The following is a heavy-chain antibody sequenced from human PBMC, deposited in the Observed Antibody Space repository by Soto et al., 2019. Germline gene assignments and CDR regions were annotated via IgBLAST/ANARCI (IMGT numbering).Heavy chain of an antibody. J-gene: IGHJ6*01. V-gene: IGHV4-39*01. D-gene: IGHD3-10*01. CDR1: GGSISSSSYY. CDR2: IYYRGST. CDR3: ARLGVIAAVNSYYYDMDV. Sequence: SETLSRTWTVSGGSISSSSYYWGWIRQPPGKGLEWIGRIYYRGSTYYNPSLKSRVTISVETSKKEFSLKRSSVTAADTAVYYCARLGVIAAVNSYYYDMDVWGKDTRVTAAS.